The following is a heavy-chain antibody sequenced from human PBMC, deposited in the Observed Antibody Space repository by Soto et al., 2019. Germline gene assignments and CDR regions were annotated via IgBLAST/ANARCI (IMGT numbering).Heavy chain of an antibody. CDR1: GYNFNTYG. CDR3: ARVAGVKDYDFVDAFDS. J-gene: IGHJ4*02. V-gene: IGHV1-18*01. CDR2: ISGYSGNT. Sequence: QVQVVQSGPEVRKPGASVKVSCKDPGYNFNTYGINWVRQAPGQGLEWMGWISGYSGNTNYAQKFQGRVTMTTDTSTSTHYMELTSLRSDDTAVYYCARVAGVKDYDFVDAFDSWGQGTLVTVSS. D-gene: IGHD3-16*01.